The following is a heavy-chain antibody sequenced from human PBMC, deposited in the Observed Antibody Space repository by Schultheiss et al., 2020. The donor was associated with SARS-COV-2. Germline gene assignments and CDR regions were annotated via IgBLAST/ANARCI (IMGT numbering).Heavy chain of an antibody. CDR2: ISSSGSTI. D-gene: IGHD6-19*01. J-gene: IGHJ6*02. CDR1: GFTFSSYE. V-gene: IGHV3-48*03. Sequence: GGSLRLSCAASGFTFSSYEMNWVRQAPGKGLEWVSYISSSGSTIYYADSVKGRFTISRDNAKNSLYLQMNSLRAEDTAVYYCARAPGIAVAGPLYYYYYGMDVWGQGTTVTVSS. CDR3: ARAPGIAVAGPLYYYYYGMDV.